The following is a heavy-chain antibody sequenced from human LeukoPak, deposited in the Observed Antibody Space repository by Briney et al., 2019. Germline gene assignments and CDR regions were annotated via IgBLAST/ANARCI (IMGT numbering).Heavy chain of an antibody. CDR2: INSNGSST. V-gene: IGHV3-74*01. CDR1: GFTFSNYW. Sequence: PGGSLTLSCAASGFTFSNYWMHWVRQAPGKGLVWVSRINSNGSSTNYADSVKGRFTISRDNAKNTLYLQMSSLRAEDTAVYYCLYYYYGMDVWGQGTTVTVSS. CDR3: LYYYYGMDV. J-gene: IGHJ6*02.